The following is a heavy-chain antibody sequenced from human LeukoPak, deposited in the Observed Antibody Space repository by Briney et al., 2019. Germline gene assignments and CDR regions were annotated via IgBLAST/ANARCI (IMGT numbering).Heavy chain of an antibody. CDR2: IWYDGSNK. CDR3: AKEHQVVVVPAAIAYFDY. CDR1: GFTFSSYG. D-gene: IGHD2-2*01. Sequence: PGGSLRLSCAASGFTFSSYGMHWVRQAPGKGLEWVAVIWYDGSNKYYADSVKGRFTISRDNSKNTLYLQMNSLRAEDTAVYYCAKEHQVVVVPAAIAYFDYWGQGTLVTVSS. V-gene: IGHV3-33*06. J-gene: IGHJ4*02.